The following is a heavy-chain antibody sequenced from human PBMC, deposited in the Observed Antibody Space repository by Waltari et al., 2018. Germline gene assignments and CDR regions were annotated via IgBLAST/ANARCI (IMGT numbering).Heavy chain of an antibody. V-gene: IGHV4-59*08. J-gene: IGHJ5*02. CDR2: IYYTGST. D-gene: IGHD4-4*01. Sequence: QVQLQEPGPGLVKPSETLSLTCTVSGGPIGGYSWRWIRLSPGKGLEWIGHIYYTGSTNYNPALRSRVTMSIDASKNQFSLKLSSVTAADTAVYYCAKFIRLQLDWFDPWGRGTLVTVSA. CDR3: AKFIRLQLDWFDP. CDR1: GGPIGGYS.